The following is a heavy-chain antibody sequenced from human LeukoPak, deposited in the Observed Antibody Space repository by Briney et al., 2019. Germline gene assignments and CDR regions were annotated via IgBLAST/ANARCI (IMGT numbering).Heavy chain of an antibody. CDR2: IYYSGST. CDR3: ARAFKNCSGGSCYLGYYYYYMDV. V-gene: IGHV4-61*01. Sequence: SETLSLTCSVSGGSIISSNYYWSWIRQPPGKGLEWIGYIYYSGSTNYNPSLKSRVTISVDTSKNQFSLKLSSVTAADTAVYYCARAFKNCSGGSCYLGYYYYYMDVWGKGTTVTVSS. D-gene: IGHD2-15*01. CDR1: GGSIISSNYY. J-gene: IGHJ6*03.